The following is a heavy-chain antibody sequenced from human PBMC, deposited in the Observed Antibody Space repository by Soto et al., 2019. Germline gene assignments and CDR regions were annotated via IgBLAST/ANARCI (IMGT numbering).Heavy chain of an antibody. D-gene: IGHD3-22*01. J-gene: IGHJ4*02. CDR3: TTADYYDSSGYYLFDY. CDR1: GFTFSNAW. CDR2: IKSKTDGGTT. V-gene: IGHV3-15*07. Sequence: EVQLVESGGGLVKPGGSLRLSCAASGFTFSNAWMNWVRQAPGKGLEWVGRIKSKTDGGTTDYAAPMKGRFTISRDDSKNTLYLQMNSLKTEDTAVYYCTTADYYDSSGYYLFDYWGQGTLVTVSS.